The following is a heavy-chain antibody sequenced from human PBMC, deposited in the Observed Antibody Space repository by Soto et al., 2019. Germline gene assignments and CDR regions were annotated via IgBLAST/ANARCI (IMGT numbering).Heavy chain of an antibody. J-gene: IGHJ6*02. V-gene: IGHV4-59*01. Sequence: LSLTCTVSGGSISSYYWSWIRQPPGKGLEWIGYIYYSGSTNYNPSLKSRVTISVDTSKNQFSLKLSSVTAADTAVYYCARGLWSGYYYYYDGMDVWGQGTTVTVSS. CDR2: IYYSGST. CDR1: GGSISSYY. D-gene: IGHD3-3*01. CDR3: ARGLWSGYYYYYDGMDV.